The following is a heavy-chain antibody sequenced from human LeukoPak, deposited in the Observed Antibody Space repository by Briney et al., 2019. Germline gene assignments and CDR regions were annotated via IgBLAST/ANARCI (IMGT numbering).Heavy chain of an antibody. J-gene: IGHJ3*02. V-gene: IGHV1-69*13. CDR3: AREAGYTSGWDDGLNI. CDR2: IIPIFGST. CDR1: GGTFSSYA. Sequence: ASVKVSCKASGGTFSSYALSWVRQAPGQGLEWMGAIIPIFGSTNYAQKFQGRVTLTADESTSTAYLDLTSLRSEDTAVYYCAREAGYTSGWDDGLNIWGQGTMVIVSS. D-gene: IGHD6-19*01.